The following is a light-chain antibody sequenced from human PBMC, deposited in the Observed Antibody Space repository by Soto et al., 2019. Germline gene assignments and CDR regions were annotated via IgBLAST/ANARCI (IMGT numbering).Light chain of an antibody. CDR1: ETISTY. Sequence: DIQVTQSPSSLSASLGDRVIVTCRASETISTYLNWYQQKPGKVPKLLIYSASTLQSGVPSRFSGSGSGTEFTLTITNLQPEDFATYYCQQGYSLPLSFAGGTRVEVK. CDR2: SAS. J-gene: IGKJ4*01. V-gene: IGKV1-39*01. CDR3: QQGYSLPLS.